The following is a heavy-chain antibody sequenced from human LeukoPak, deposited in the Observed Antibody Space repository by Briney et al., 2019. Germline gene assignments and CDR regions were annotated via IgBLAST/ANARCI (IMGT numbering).Heavy chain of an antibody. CDR1: GFTVSSNY. Sequence: PGGSLRLSCAASGFTVSSNYMSWVRQAPGKGLEWVAVISYDGSNKYYADSVKGRFTISRDNSKNTLYLQMNSLRAEDTAVYYCAKSPSLWGTYYYYMDVWGKGTTVTVSS. J-gene: IGHJ6*03. CDR2: ISYDGSNK. CDR3: AKSPSLWGTYYYYMDV. V-gene: IGHV3-30*18. D-gene: IGHD1-7*01.